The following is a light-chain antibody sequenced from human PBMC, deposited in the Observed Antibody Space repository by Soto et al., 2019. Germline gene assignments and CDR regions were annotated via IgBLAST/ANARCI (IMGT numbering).Light chain of an antibody. Sequence: DIQMTQSPSSVSASVGDRVTSTCRASQYVSEWLAWYQQKPGKAPKPLIYATSNLRSGVPSRFSGSGSGTDFTLTISGLQTEDFATYYCQQTNSFPLTFGGGTKVEIK. CDR1: QYVSEW. J-gene: IGKJ4*01. V-gene: IGKV1-12*01. CDR3: QQTNSFPLT. CDR2: ATS.